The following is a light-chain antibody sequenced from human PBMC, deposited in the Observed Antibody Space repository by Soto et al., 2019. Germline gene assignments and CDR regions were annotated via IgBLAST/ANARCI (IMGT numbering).Light chain of an antibody. Sequence: EIVMTQSPATLSVSPGERTTFSCRASQTVSDNLAWYQHKPGQAPRLLIYGASTRATGIPARFSGSGSGTEFRLTISSLQSEDYAVYYCQQYTTFPLTFGGGTKVEIK. CDR3: QQYTTFPLT. J-gene: IGKJ4*01. CDR2: GAS. V-gene: IGKV3-15*01. CDR1: QTVSDN.